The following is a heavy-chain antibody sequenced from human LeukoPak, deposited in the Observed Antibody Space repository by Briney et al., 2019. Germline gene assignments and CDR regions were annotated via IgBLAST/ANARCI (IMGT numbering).Heavy chain of an antibody. CDR2: ISYDGNYN. D-gene: IGHD3-16*01. CDR3: ARDLGSYGWGNHFDY. V-gene: IGHV3-30-3*01. J-gene: IGHJ4*02. Sequence: PGRSLRLYCAASGFTFSDHAMHWVRQAPGKGLEWLGVISYDGNYNHYADSVKGRFTVSRDNSKNTVYLHMNSLKPEDTAVYYCARDLGSYGWGNHFDYWGQGTLVTVSS. CDR1: GFTFSDHA.